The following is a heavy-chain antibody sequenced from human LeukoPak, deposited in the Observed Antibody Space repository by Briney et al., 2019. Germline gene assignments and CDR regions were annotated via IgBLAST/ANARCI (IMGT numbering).Heavy chain of an antibody. CDR3: TRQGARPDY. CDR2: ISGDGDST. Sequence: GGSLRLSCAASGFTFDDYVMHWVRHAPGRGLEWVSLISGDGDSTYYAGSVKGRFTISRDNSKKSLYLQMNSLRTEDTALYYCTRQGARPDYWGQGTLVTVSS. J-gene: IGHJ4*02. V-gene: IGHV3-43*02. CDR1: GFTFDDYV.